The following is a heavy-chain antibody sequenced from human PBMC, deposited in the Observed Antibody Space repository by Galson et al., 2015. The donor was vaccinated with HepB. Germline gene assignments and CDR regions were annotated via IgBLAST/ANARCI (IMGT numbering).Heavy chain of an antibody. CDR3: ARKFKAPHSSGSAFDY. Sequence: TLSLTCAVYGGSFSGYYWSWIRQPPGKGLEWIGEINHSGSATYNPSLKSRVTMSVDTSKNQFSLKLSSVTAADTAVYYCARKFKAPHSSGSAFDYWGQGTLVTVSS. CDR2: INHSGSA. V-gene: IGHV4-34*01. CDR1: GGSFSGYY. D-gene: IGHD3-22*01. J-gene: IGHJ4*02.